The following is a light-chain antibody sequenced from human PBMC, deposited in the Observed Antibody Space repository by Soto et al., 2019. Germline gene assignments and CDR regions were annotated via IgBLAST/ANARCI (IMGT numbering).Light chain of an antibody. CDR1: QSISSW. Sequence: DLQMTQSPSTLSASVGDRDTITCRASQSISSWLAWYQQKPGKAPKLLIYKASSLESGVPSRFGGSGSGTEFTLTISSLQPDDFATYYCQQYNSYSRTFGQGTKVEIK. V-gene: IGKV1-5*03. J-gene: IGKJ1*01. CDR2: KAS. CDR3: QQYNSYSRT.